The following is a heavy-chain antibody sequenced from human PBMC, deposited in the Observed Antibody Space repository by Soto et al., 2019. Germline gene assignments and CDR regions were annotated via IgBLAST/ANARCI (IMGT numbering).Heavy chain of an antibody. V-gene: IGHV4-39*01. J-gene: IGHJ6*02. CDR1: GGSISSSSYY. CDR2: IYYSGTT. D-gene: IGHD1-26*01. Sequence: QLQLQESGPGLVKPSETLSLTCTVSGGSISSSSYYWGWIRQPPGKGLEWIGSIYYSGTTYYNPSLKSRGTISVDTSKNQFSLKVSSVTAADTAVYYCARHPGRATEYYGLDVWGQGTTVTVSS. CDR3: ARHPGRATEYYGLDV.